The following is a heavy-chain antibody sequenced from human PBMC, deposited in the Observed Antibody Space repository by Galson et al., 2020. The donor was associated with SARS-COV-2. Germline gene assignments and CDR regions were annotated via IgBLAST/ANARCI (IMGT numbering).Heavy chain of an antibody. CDR2: VYYSGST. CDR3: ARQNCEPYYYYYGFDV. V-gene: IGHV4-59*08. D-gene: IGHD1-1*01. Sequence: SETLSLTCTISGGSINSFYWTWIRQSPGKGLEWIGYVYYSGSTSYNPSLRSRVSISLDTSKSQFSLNLRSVTAADTAIYYCARQNCEPYYYYYGFDVWGQGTTVTVSS. J-gene: IGHJ6*02. CDR1: GGSINSFY.